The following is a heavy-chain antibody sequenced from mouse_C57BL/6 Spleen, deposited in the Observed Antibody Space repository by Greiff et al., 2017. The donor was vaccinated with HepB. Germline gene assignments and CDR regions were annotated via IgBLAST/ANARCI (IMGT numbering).Heavy chain of an antibody. V-gene: IGHV1-18*01. CDR1: GYTFTDYN. CDR2: INPNNGGT. J-gene: IGHJ2*01. Sequence: EVQLQESGPELVKPGASVKIPCKASGYTFTDYNMDWVKQSHGKSLEWIGDINPNNGGTIYNQTFKGKATLTVDKSSSTAYMELRSLTSEDTAVYYCARGITTVVATRRFYFDYWGQGTTLTVSS. D-gene: IGHD1-1*01. CDR3: ARGITTVVATRRFYFDY.